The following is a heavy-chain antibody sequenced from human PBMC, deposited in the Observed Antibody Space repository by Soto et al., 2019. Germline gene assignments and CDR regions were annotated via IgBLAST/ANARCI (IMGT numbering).Heavy chain of an antibody. V-gene: IGHV4-34*01. D-gene: IGHD3-10*01. CDR1: GWSFSGYY. J-gene: IGHJ6*03. Sequence: PAETLSLTCAVYGWSFSGYYWSGIRQPPGKGLEWIGEINHSGSTNYNPSLKSRVTISVDTSKNQFSLKLSSVTAADTAVYYCARALGYGSGSYYYYYMDVWGKGTTVTVSS. CDR3: ARALGYGSGSYYYYYMDV. CDR2: INHSGST.